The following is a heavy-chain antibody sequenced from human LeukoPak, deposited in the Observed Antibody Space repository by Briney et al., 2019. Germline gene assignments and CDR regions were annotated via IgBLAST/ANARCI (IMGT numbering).Heavy chain of an antibody. Sequence: PSETLSLTCTVSGGSISFYYWSWIRQPAGKGLEWIGEIAHDGTRNYNSSLRSRVAMSFDRANNYFSLSLTAVTAADTALYYCTRESRPFCPFAFWGQGVLVTVSS. CDR2: IAHDGTR. CDR3: TRESRPFCPFAF. CDR1: GGSISFYY. J-gene: IGHJ4*02. D-gene: IGHD2-2*01. V-gene: IGHV4-4*07.